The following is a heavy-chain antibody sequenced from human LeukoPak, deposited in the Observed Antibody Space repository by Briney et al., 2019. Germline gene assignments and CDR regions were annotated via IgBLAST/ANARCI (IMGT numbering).Heavy chain of an antibody. CDR1: GFTFSDYY. D-gene: IGHD3-9*01. J-gene: IGHJ3*02. Sequence: GGSLRLSCAASGFTFSDYYMSWIRQAPGKGLEWVSYISSSGSTIYYADSVKGRFTISRDSAKNSLYLQMNSLRAEDTAVYYCARVSYDILTGDPDAFDIWGQGTMVTVSS. V-gene: IGHV3-11*01. CDR3: ARVSYDILTGDPDAFDI. CDR2: ISSSGSTI.